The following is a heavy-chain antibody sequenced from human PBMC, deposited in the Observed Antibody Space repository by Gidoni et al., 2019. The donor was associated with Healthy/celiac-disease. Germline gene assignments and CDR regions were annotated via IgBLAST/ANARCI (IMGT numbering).Heavy chain of an antibody. V-gene: IGHV3-30*18. D-gene: IGHD1-26*01. J-gene: IGHJ4*02. CDR3: AKDGTRIVGAVLPDY. CDR2: ISYDGSNK. Sequence: QVQLVESGGGVVKPGRSLRLSCAASGFTFSSYGMHWVRQAPGKGLEWVAVISYDGSNKYYADSVKGRFTISRDNSKNTLYLQMNSLRAEDTAVYYCAKDGTRIVGAVLPDYWGQGTLVTVSS. CDR1: GFTFSSYG.